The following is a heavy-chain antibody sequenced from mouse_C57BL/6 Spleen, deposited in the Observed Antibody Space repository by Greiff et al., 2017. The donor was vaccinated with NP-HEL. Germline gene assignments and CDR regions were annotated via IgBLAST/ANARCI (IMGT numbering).Heavy chain of an antibody. CDR2: IYPGDGDT. Sequence: QVHVKQSGAELVKPGASVKISCKASGYAFSSYWMNWVKQRPGKGLEWIGQIYPGDGDTNYNGKFKGKATLTADKSSSTAYMQLSSLTSEDSAVYFCAKYYYGRGYFDVWGTGTTVTVSS. CDR3: AKYYYGRGYFDV. V-gene: IGHV1-80*01. CDR1: GYAFSSYW. D-gene: IGHD1-1*01. J-gene: IGHJ1*03.